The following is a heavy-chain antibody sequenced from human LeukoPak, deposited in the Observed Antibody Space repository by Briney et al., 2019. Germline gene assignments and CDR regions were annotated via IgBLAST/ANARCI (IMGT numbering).Heavy chain of an antibody. CDR2: IRNKANSYAP. V-gene: IGHV3-73*01. J-gene: IGHJ4*02. Sequence: PGGSLRLSCAASGFTFSGSAMHWVRQASGKGLEWVGRIRNKANSYAPAYSASGKGRFTIPRDDSKNTAYLQMNSLKTEDTAVYYCVVVVPAAIGNLDYWGQGTLVTVSS. CDR3: VVVVPAAIGNLDY. D-gene: IGHD2-2*02. CDR1: GFTFSGSA.